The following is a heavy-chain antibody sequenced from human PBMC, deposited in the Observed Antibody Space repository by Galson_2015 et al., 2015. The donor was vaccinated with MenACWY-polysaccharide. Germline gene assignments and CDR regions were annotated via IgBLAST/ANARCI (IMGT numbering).Heavy chain of an antibody. D-gene: IGHD6-13*01. CDR1: GFSITSYA. J-gene: IGHJ4*02. CDR3: AKASQWGAAAVGSFDH. CDR2: ISGSGTDM. V-gene: IGHV3-23*01. Sequence: SLRLSCAASGFSITSYAVNWVRQAPGKGLKWVAVISGSGTDMRYADSVKGRFTISRDTSKSTLYLQMNSLRAEDTAKYYCAKASQWGAAAVGSFDHWGQGTLVTVSS.